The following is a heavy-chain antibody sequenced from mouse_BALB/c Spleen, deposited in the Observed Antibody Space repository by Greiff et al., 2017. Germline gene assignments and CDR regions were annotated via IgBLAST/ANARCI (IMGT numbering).Heavy chain of an antibody. J-gene: IGHJ4*01. CDR2: IDPSDSET. V-gene: IGHV1S126*01. D-gene: IGHD1-1*01. Sequence: VKLQESGPQLVRPGASVKISCKASGYSFTSYWMHWVKQRPGQGLEWIGMIDPSDSETRLNQKFKDKATLTVDKSSSTAYMQLSSPTSEDSAVYYCARGYYGSSYAMDYWGQGTSVTVSS. CDR3: ARGYYGSSYAMDY. CDR1: GYSFTSYW.